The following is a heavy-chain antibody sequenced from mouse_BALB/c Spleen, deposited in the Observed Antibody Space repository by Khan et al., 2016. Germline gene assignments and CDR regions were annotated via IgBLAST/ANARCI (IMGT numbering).Heavy chain of an antibody. D-gene: IGHD2-4*01. CDR1: GFNIKDTY. V-gene: IGHV14-3*02. Sequence: VQLQQSGAELVKPGASVKLSCTASGFNIKDTYMHWVKQRPEQGLEWIGRIDPANGNTKYDPKFQGKATITADTSSNTAYLQLSSLTSEDTAVXYDARSPYDYDVGFAYWGQGTLVTVSA. J-gene: IGHJ3*01. CDR2: IDPANGNT. CDR3: ARSPYDYDVGFAY.